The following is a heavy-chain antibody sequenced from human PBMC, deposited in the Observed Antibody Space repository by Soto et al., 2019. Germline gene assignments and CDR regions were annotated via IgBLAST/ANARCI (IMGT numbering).Heavy chain of an antibody. CDR3: AKDLKVLRYFDWLLEFDY. Sequence: GGSLRLSCAASGFTFSSYAMSWVRQAPGKGLEWVSAISGSGGSTYYADSVKGRFTISRDNSKNTLYLQMNSLRAEDTAVYYCAKDLKVLRYFDWLLEFDYWGQGTLVTVSS. J-gene: IGHJ4*02. CDR1: GFTFSSYA. V-gene: IGHV3-23*01. CDR2: ISGSGGST. D-gene: IGHD3-9*01.